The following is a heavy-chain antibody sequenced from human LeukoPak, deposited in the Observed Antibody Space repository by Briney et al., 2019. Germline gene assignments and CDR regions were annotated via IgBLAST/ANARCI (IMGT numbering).Heavy chain of an antibody. J-gene: IGHJ4*02. V-gene: IGHV3-23*01. CDR2: ISGSGGST. Sequence: GGSLRLSCTASGFTFSSYAMSWVRQAPGKGLEWVSAISGSGGSTYYADSVKGRFTISRDNSKNTLYLQMNSLRAEDTAVYYCAKDLFRGSYYEYYFDYWGQGTLSPSPQ. CDR1: GFTFSSYA. CDR3: AKDLFRGSYYEYYFDY. D-gene: IGHD1-26*01.